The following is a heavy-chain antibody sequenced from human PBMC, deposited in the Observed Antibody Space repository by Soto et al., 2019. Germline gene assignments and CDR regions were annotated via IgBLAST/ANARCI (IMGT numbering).Heavy chain of an antibody. Sequence: ASVKVSCKASGYTFTSYDINWVRQATGQGLEWMGWMNPNSGNTGYAQKFQGRVTMTTDASTSTAYMELRSLRSDDTAVYYCARDSHDFWSGYNYNWFDPWGQGTLVTVSS. V-gene: IGHV1-8*01. CDR2: MNPNSGNT. J-gene: IGHJ5*02. CDR1: GYTFTSYD. CDR3: ARDSHDFWSGYNYNWFDP. D-gene: IGHD3-3*01.